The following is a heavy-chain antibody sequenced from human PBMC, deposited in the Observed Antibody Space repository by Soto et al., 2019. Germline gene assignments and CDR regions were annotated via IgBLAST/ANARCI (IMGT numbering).Heavy chain of an antibody. CDR2: IKSKTDGGTT. D-gene: IGHD4-17*01. V-gene: IGHV3-15*01. Sequence: GSLRLSCAASGFTFSNAWMSWVRQAPGKWLEWVGRIKSKTDGGTTDYAAPVKGRFTISRDDSKNTLYLQMNSLKTEDTAVYYCTTATWTTVTTFDYWGQGTLVTVSS. J-gene: IGHJ4*02. CDR1: GFTFSNAW. CDR3: TTATWTTVTTFDY.